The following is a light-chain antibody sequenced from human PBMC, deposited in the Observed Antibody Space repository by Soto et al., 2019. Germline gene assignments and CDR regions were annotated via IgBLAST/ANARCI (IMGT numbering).Light chain of an antibody. CDR3: SSYAGSSNV. Sequence: QSVLTQPPSSSGSPGQSVAISCTGTISDVGGYNYVSWYQQHPGKAPKLMIYEVNKRPPGVPDRFSGSKSGNTASLTVSGLQAEDEADYYCSSYAGSSNVFRTGTKVTVL. V-gene: IGLV2-8*01. J-gene: IGLJ1*01. CDR1: ISDVGGYNY. CDR2: EVN.